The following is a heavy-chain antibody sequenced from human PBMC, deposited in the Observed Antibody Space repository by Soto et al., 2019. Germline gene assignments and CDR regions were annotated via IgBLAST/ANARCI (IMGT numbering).Heavy chain of an antibody. CDR3: AKDRYLDHDSRGYLFDN. CDR1: GFTFNIYA. Sequence: EVQLLESGGDLTHPGGSLRLSCAASGFTFNIYAMTWVRQAPGKGLEWVSAISRYGDITYYADSVEGRFSISRDNSKNTLYLQMNSLRAEDTAVYYCAKDRYLDHDSRGYLFDNWGQGTLVTVSS. CDR2: ISRYGDIT. D-gene: IGHD3-22*01. V-gene: IGHV3-23*01. J-gene: IGHJ4*02.